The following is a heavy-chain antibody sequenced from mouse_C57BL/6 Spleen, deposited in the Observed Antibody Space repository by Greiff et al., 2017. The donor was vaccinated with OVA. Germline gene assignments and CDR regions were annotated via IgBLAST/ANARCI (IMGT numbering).Heavy chain of an antibody. CDR1: GYSFTDYN. D-gene: IGHD3-2*02. Sequence: VQLKESGPELVKPGASVKISCKASGYSFTDYNMNWVKQSNGKSLEWIGVINPNYGTTSYNQKFKGKATLTVDQSSSTAYMQRNSLTSEDSAVYFCAIDRSRYPACCSYWGQGTLGTVSA. CDR2: INPNYGTT. J-gene: IGHJ3*01. V-gene: IGHV1-39*01. CDR3: AIDRSRYPACCSY.